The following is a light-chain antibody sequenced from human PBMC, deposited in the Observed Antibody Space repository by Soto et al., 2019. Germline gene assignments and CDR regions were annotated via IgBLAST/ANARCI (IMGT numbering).Light chain of an antibody. CDR1: QTINSW. V-gene: IGKV1-5*03. Sequence: IQMTQSPSTLSASAGDRVTITCRASQTINSWLAWYQHKPGKAPKLLIYKASSLESGVPSRFSGSGSGTEFTLTISSLQPDDFATYYCQQYNSYSYTFGQGTKLEIK. CDR3: QQYNSYSYT. J-gene: IGKJ2*01. CDR2: KAS.